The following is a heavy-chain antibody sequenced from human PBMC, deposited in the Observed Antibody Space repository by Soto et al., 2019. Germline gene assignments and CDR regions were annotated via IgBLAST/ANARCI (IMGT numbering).Heavy chain of an antibody. V-gene: IGHV3-23*01. CDR3: AKKAIYYDSSGYSPNFDY. CDR1: GFTFSSYA. CDR2: ISGSGGST. D-gene: IGHD3-22*01. J-gene: IGHJ4*02. Sequence: PGGSLRLSCAASGFTFSSYAMSWVRQAPGKGLEWVSAISGSGGSTYYADSVKGRFTISRDNSKNTLYLQMNSLRAEDTAVYYCAKKAIYYDSSGYSPNFDYWGQGTLVTVSS.